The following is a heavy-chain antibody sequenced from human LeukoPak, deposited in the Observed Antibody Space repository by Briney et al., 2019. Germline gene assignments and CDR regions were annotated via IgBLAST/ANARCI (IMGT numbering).Heavy chain of an antibody. CDR1: GFTFSDYY. J-gene: IGHJ6*03. V-gene: IGHV3-11*01. Sequence: GGSLRLSCAASGFTFSDYYMSWIRQAPGKGLEWVSYISSSGSTTYYADSVKGRFTISRDNAKNSLYLQMNSLRAEDTAVYYCARVGNGDYRYYFYMDVWGKGTTVTISS. CDR2: ISSSGSTT. CDR3: ARVGNGDYRYYFYMDV. D-gene: IGHD4-17*01.